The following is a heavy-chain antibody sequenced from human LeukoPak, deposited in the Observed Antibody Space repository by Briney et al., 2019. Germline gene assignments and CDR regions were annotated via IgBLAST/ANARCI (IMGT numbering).Heavy chain of an antibody. CDR2: ISAYNGYT. V-gene: IGHV1-18*01. Sequence: ASVKVSCKASGYTFTSYGISWVRQAPGQGLEWMGWISAYNGYTYYAQKIQGRVTMTTDTSTSTAYMELRSLRSDDTAVYYCARDDSEYSSNWFPFDYWGQGTLVTVSS. D-gene: IGHD6-13*01. J-gene: IGHJ4*02. CDR1: GYTFTSYG. CDR3: ARDDSEYSSNWFPFDY.